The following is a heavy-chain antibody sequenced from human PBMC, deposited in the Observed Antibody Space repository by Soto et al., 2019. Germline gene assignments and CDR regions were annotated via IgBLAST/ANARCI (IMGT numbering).Heavy chain of an antibody. CDR1: GFTFSAYA. J-gene: IGHJ3*02. D-gene: IGHD3-22*01. CDR3: ARGAYYYDSSGYSGAFDI. Sequence: QVQLVESGGGVVQPGRSLRLSCAASGFTFSAYAMHLVRQAPGKGLEWVALISYDGSNKYYADSVKGRFTISRDNSKNTLYLQMNSLRAEDTAVYYCARGAYYYDSSGYSGAFDIWGQGTMVTVSS. V-gene: IGHV3-30-3*01. CDR2: ISYDGSNK.